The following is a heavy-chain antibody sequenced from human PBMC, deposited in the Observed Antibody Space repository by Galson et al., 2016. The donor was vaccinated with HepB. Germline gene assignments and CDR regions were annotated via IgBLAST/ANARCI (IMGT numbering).Heavy chain of an antibody. V-gene: IGHV3-48*02. CDR1: GFTFSSYS. J-gene: IGHJ4*02. D-gene: IGHD2-2*01. CDR2: ISSSSTI. Sequence: SLRLSCAASGFTFSSYSMNWVRQAPGKGLVWVSYISSSSTIYYADSVKGRFTISRDNAKNSLYLQMNSLRDEDTAVYYCARRGIYCSSTSCYADYWGQGTLVTVSS. CDR3: ARRGIYCSSTSCYADY.